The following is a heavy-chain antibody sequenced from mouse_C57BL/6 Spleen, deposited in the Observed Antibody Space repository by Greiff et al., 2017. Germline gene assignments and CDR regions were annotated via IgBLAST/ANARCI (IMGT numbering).Heavy chain of an antibody. V-gene: IGHV5-17*01. Sequence: EVKLMESGGGLVKPGGSLKLSCAASGFTFSDYGMHWVRQAPEKGLEWVAYISSGSSTIYYADTVKGRFTISRDNAKNTLFLQMTSLRSEDTAMXYCARELYYAMDYWGQGTSVTVSS. CDR1: GFTFSDYG. J-gene: IGHJ4*01. CDR2: ISSGSSTI. CDR3: ARELYYAMDY.